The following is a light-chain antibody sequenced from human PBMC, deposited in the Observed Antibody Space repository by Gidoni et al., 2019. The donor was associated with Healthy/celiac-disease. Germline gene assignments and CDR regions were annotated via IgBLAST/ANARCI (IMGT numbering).Light chain of an antibody. CDR1: QSVSSY. J-gene: IGKJ1*01. V-gene: IGKV3-11*01. CDR2: DAS. CDR3: QQRWT. Sequence: EIVLTQSPATLSLSPGERATLSCRASQSVSSYLAWYQQKPGQAPRLLIYDASNRATGIPARFSGSASGTDFTLTISSLEPEDFAVYYCQQRWTFGQGTKVEIK.